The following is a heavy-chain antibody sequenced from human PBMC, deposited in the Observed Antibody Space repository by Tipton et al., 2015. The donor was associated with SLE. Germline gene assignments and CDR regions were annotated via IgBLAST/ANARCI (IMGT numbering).Heavy chain of an antibody. Sequence: SLRLSCAASGFTFSSYAMHWVRQAPGKGLEWVAVISYDGSNKYYADSVKGRFTISRDNSKNTLYLQMNSLRAEDTAVYYCARVPSSSSWYDAFDLWGQGTRLTVPS. D-gene: IGHD6-13*01. J-gene: IGHJ3*01. CDR2: ISYDGSNK. V-gene: IGHV3-30*04. CDR1: GFTFSSYA. CDR3: ARVPSSSSWYDAFDL.